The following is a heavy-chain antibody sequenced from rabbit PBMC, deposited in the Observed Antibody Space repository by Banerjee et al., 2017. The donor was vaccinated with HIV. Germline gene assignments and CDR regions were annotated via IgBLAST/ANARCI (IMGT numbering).Heavy chain of an antibody. CDR2: IDTGSSGNT. Sequence: QSLEESGGGLVQPEGSLTLTCTASGFSFSGIYYMSWVRQAPGKGLEWIACIDTGSSGNTYYASWAKGRFTISKTSSTTVTLQLNSLTAADTATYFCARGAGSSYYDYFNLWGPGTLVTVS. CDR3: ARGAGSSYYDYFNL. D-gene: IGHD8-1*01. J-gene: IGHJ4*01. V-gene: IGHV1S40*01. CDR1: GFSFSGIYY.